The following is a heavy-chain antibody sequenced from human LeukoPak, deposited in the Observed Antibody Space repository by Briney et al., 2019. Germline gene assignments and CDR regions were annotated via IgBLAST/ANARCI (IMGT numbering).Heavy chain of an antibody. V-gene: IGHV3-74*01. D-gene: IGHD2-2*01. J-gene: IGHJ4*02. CDR2: ISSDGSRV. CDR1: GFTFSDYW. CDR3: ARSPTSWYFDY. Sequence: GGSLTLSCAASGFTFSDYWMHWVRQAPGKGLVWVSRISSDGSRVTYADSVKGRFTISRDNSKNTLYLQMNSLRPEDTSVYYCARSPTSWYFDYWGPGTLVTVSS.